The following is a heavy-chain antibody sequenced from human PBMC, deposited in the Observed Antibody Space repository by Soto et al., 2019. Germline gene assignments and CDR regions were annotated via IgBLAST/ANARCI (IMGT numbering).Heavy chain of an antibody. Sequence: QVQLVESGGGVVQPGRSRRLSCAASGFTFSSYGMHWVRQAPGKGLEWVAVTSYDGSKKYYGDSVKGRFAISRDNSMKTLYLQMDSLSAEDTAVYYCAKELGLWSGYLDAFDIWCQGTMVTVSS. CDR2: TSYDGSKK. CDR3: AKELGLWSGYLDAFDI. V-gene: IGHV3-30*18. J-gene: IGHJ3*02. D-gene: IGHD3-3*01. CDR1: GFTFSSYG.